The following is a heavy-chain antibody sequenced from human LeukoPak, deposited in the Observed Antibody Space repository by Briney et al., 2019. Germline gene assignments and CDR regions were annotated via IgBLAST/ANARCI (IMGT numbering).Heavy chain of an antibody. D-gene: IGHD3-22*01. CDR1: GYTFTSYY. J-gene: IGHJ4*02. Sequence: ASVKVSCKASGYTFTSYYMHWVRQAPGQGLEWTGLINPTGDSTGYAQKFQGRVTMTRDMSTSTDYLELSSLRSEDTAVYYCARGMATYYYDSSGYYPGVWGQGTLVTVSS. V-gene: IGHV1-46*01. CDR3: ARGMATYYYDSSGYYPGV. CDR2: INPTGDST.